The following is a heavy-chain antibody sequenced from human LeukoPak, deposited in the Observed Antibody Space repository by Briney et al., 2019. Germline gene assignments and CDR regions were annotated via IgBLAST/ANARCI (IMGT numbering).Heavy chain of an antibody. Sequence: SETLSLTCAVYGGSFSGCYWSWIRQPPGKGLEWIEEINHSGTTNYNASLKSRVTISVDASKNQFSLNLSSVTAADTAIYYCASQKAVSDAIYYYYYGMDVWGQGTTVTVSS. D-gene: IGHD6-19*01. CDR2: INHSGTT. CDR1: GGSFSGCY. CDR3: ASQKAVSDAIYYYYYGMDV. V-gene: IGHV4-34*01. J-gene: IGHJ6*02.